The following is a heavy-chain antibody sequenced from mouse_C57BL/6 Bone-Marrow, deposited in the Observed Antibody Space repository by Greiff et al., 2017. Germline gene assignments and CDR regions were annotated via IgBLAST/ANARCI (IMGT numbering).Heavy chain of an antibody. Sequence: EVKLLESGAELVRPGSSVKMSCKTSGYTFTSYGINWVKQRPGQGLEWIGYIYIGNGYTKYNEKFKGKATLTSDTSSSTAYMQLSSLTSEYSAIYFCAIGGGNYYGSSAYDCAVDYWGRGTSVTVTS. V-gene: IGHV1-58*01. CDR1: GYTFTSYG. CDR3: AIGGGNYYGSSAYDCAVDY. D-gene: IGHD1-1*01. J-gene: IGHJ4*01. CDR2: IYIGNGYT.